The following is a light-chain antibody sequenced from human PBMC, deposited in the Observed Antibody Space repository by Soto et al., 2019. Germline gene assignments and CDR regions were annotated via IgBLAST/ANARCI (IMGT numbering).Light chain of an antibody. CDR2: DAS. CDR1: QDISNY. CDR3: QQYDNPAVYT. Sequence: DIQMTQSPSSLSASVGDRVTITCQASQDISNYLNWYQQKPGKAPKLLIYDASNLETGVPSRFSGSGSGTDFTFTISSLQPEDIATYYCQQYDNPAVYTFGQGTKLEIK. V-gene: IGKV1-33*01. J-gene: IGKJ2*01.